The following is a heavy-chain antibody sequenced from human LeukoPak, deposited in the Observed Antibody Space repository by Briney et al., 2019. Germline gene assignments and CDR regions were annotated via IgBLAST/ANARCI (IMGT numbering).Heavy chain of an antibody. V-gene: IGHV3-53*04. J-gene: IGHJ4*02. CDR1: GFTVSSNY. D-gene: IGHD1-26*01. CDR2: IYSGGTT. Sequence: PGGSLRLSCAASGFTVSSNYMTCVRQTPGKGLEWVSVIYSGGTTYYADSVKGRFTISTHNSKNTLYLQMNSLRAEDTAVYYCARGEVYFDSWGQGTLVTVSS. CDR3: ARGEVYFDS.